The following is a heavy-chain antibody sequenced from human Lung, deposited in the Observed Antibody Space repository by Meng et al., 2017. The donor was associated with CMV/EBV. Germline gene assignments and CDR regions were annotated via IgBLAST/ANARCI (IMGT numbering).Heavy chain of an antibody. CDR1: GFTFSSYG. CDR2: IRYDGSNK. D-gene: IGHD6-6*01. CDR3: AKDSPLGYSSSSRGNWFDP. V-gene: IGHV3-30*02. J-gene: IGHJ5*02. Sequence: GGSXRLXCAASGFTFSSYGMHWVRQAPGKGLEWVAFIRYDGSNKYYADSVKGRFTISRDNSKNTLYLQMNSLRDEDTAVYYCAKDSPLGYSSSSRGNWFDPXGQGXLVTVSS.